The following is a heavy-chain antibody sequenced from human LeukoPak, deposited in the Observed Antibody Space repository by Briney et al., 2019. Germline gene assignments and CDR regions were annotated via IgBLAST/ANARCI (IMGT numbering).Heavy chain of an antibody. CDR2: MSAYNDNT. CDR1: GYTFTSYG. J-gene: IGHJ4*02. Sequence: ASVKVSCKASGYTFTSYGISWVRQAPGQGLEWMGWMSAYNDNTNYAQKLQGRVTMTTDTSTSTAYMELRSLRSDDTAVYYCARGRGVVPTAAVPFDYWGQGTLVTVSS. D-gene: IGHD2-2*01. V-gene: IGHV1-18*01. CDR3: ARGRGVVPTAAVPFDY.